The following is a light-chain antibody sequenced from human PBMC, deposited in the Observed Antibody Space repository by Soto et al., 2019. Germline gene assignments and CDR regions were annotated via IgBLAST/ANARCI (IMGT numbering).Light chain of an antibody. CDR3: QQYESTPPT. CDR2: WAS. V-gene: IGKV4-1*01. Sequence: DIVMTQSPDSLAVSLGERATINCKSSQSVLYSSNNKNYLAWYQQRPGQPPKLLIYWASTRESGVPDRFSGSGSGTDFTLTXTSPQXEDVAVYYCQQYESTPPTFGQGTKLEIK. CDR1: QSVLYSSNNKNY. J-gene: IGKJ2*01.